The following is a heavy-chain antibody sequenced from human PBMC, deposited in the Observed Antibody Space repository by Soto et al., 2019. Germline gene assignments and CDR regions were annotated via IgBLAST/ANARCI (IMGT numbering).Heavy chain of an antibody. CDR3: AKSYRSWLVSVDY. D-gene: IGHD6-19*01. J-gene: IGHJ4*02. CDR2: ISGSGGTT. V-gene: IGHV3-23*01. Sequence: XXSLRLSCAASGFTFSSYAMRWVPQAPGKGLEWVSAISGSGGTTYYAASVKGRFTISRDNPMNTLYLQMNSLRAEDTAVYYCAKSYRSWLVSVDYWGQGTLVTVSS. CDR1: GFTFSSYA.